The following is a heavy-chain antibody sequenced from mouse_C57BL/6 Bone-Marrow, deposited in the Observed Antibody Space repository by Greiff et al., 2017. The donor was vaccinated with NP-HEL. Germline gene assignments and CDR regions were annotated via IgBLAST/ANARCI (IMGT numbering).Heavy chain of an antibody. J-gene: IGHJ2*01. CDR3: AIGSTTGFDY. Sequence: QVQLQQPGAELVKPGASVKLSCTASGFTFTSYWMPWVKQRPGQGLEWIGRIHPSASDTNYAQKFKGKSTLTVDKSSSTADMQRSSRTSEDAAVYYCAIGSTTGFDYWGQGTTLTVSS. CDR2: IHPSASDT. V-gene: IGHV1-74*01. CDR1: GFTFTSYW. D-gene: IGHD1-1*01.